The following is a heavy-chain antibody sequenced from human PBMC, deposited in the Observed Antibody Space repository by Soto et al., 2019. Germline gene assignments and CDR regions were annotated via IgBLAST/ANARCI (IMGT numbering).Heavy chain of an antibody. V-gene: IGHV1-18*01. Sequence: VKVSCKASGYTFTSYGISWVRQAPGQGLEWMGWISAYNGNTNYAQKLQGRVTMTTDTSTSTAYMELRSLRSDDTAVYYCARDHGYCSGGSCYSATGYWGQGTLVTVSS. J-gene: IGHJ4*02. D-gene: IGHD2-15*01. CDR2: ISAYNGNT. CDR3: ARDHGYCSGGSCYSATGY. CDR1: GYTFTSYG.